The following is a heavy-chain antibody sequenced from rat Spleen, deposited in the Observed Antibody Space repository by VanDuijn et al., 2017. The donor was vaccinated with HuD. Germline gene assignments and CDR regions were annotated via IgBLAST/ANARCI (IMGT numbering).Heavy chain of an antibody. CDR3: AKEGDGGYSSYPNWFAY. D-gene: IGHD1-8*01. CDR2: IGTGGDNA. J-gene: IGHJ3*01. V-gene: IGHV5-31*01. Sequence: EVQLVESGGGLVQPGRSLRLSCVASGITFNNYWMTWIRQAPGKGLEWVASIGTGGDNAYYRDSVKGRFTISRDNAKNIQYLQMDSLRSEDTATYYCAKEGDGGYSSYPNWFAYWGQGTLVTVSS. CDR1: GITFNNYW.